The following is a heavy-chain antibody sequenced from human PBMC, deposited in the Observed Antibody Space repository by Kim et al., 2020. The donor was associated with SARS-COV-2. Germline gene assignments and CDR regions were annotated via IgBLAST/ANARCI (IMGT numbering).Heavy chain of an antibody. D-gene: IGHD6-19*01. CDR3: ARVPQAVAGFYYYYYGMDV. J-gene: IGHJ6*02. V-gene: IGHV4-30-4*01. CDR2: IYYSGST. CDR1: GDSISSGDYY. Sequence: SETLSLTCTVSGDSISSGDYYWSWIRQPPGKGLEWIGYIYYSGSTYYNPSLKSRVTISVDTSKNQFSLKLSSVTAADTAVYYCARVPQAVAGFYYYYYGMDVWGQGTTVTVSS.